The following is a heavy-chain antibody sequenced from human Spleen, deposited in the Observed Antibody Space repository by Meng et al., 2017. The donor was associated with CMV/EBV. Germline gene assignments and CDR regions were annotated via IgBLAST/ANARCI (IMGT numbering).Heavy chain of an antibody. CDR3: ARVVTALWGYYFDY. D-gene: IGHD2-21*02. J-gene: IGHJ4*02. CDR1: GGSISSGGYS. V-gene: IGHV4-30-2*01. Sequence: GRVKPSQPRSLPCASSGGSISSGGYSWSSIRQPPGKGLEWIGYIYHSGSTYYNPSLKSRVTISVDRSKNQFSLKLSSVTAADTAVYYCARVVTALWGYYFDYWGQGTLVTVSS. CDR2: IYHSGST.